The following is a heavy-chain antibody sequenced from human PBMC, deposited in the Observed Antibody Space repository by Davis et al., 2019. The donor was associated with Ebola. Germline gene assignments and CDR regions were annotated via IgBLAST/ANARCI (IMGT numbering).Heavy chain of an antibody. CDR3: AERGGSV. CDR2: IYYTGSA. V-gene: IGHV4-59*11. D-gene: IGHD3-16*01. J-gene: IGHJ4*02. Sequence: PSETLSLTCTVSGVSISRHYWSWIQQPPGKRLEWIGSIYYTGSAYYNSSLNSRVTISVDTSKNQFSLKLSSVTAADTAMYYCAERGGSVWGQGTLVTVSS. CDR1: GVSISRHY.